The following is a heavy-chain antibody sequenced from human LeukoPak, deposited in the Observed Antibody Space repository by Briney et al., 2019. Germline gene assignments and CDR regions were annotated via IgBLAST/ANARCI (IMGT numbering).Heavy chain of an antibody. Sequence: GGSLRLSCAVSGFTFSSYEMNWVRQAPGKGLEWVSYISKSGNTIYYADSVKGRFTVSRDNAKNSVYLQMNSLRVEDTAIYYCARRPYSSDYEGDHFDYWGQGSLVTVAS. CDR1: GFTFSSYE. CDR3: ARRPYSSDYEGDHFDY. V-gene: IGHV3-48*03. CDR2: ISKSGNTI. J-gene: IGHJ4*01. D-gene: IGHD3-16*01.